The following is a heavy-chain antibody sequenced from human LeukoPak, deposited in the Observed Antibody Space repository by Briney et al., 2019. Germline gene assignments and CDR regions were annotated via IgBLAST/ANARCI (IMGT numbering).Heavy chain of an antibody. CDR3: ARGLTYYDFWRAFDY. Sequence: RGSLRLSCAASGFTFDDYGMSWVRQAPGKGLEWVSGINWNGGSTGYADSVKGRFTISRDNAKNSLYLQMNSLRAEDTALYYCARGLTYYDFWRAFDYWGQGTLVTVSS. J-gene: IGHJ4*02. V-gene: IGHV3-20*04. D-gene: IGHD3-3*01. CDR2: INWNGGST. CDR1: GFTFDDYG.